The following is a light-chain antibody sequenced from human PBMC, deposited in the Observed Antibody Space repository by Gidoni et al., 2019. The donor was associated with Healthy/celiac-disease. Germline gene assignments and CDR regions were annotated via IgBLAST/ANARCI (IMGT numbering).Light chain of an antibody. V-gene: IGLV1-40*01. CDR1: SSNIGAGYD. CDR2: GNS. CDR3: QSYDSSLSGWV. Sequence: SVTISCTGSSSNIGAGYDVHWYQQLPGTAPKLLIYGNSNRPSGVPDRFSGSKSGTSAPLAITGLQAEDEADYYCQSYDSSLSGWVFGGGTKLTVL. J-gene: IGLJ3*02.